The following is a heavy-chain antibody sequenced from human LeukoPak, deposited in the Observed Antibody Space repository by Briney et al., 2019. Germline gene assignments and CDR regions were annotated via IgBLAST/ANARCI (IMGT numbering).Heavy chain of an antibody. J-gene: IGHJ4*02. D-gene: IGHD3-10*01. CDR2: IYHSGST. V-gene: IGHV4-30-2*01. CDR1: GGSISSGGYY. Sequence: SQTLSLTCTVSGGSISSGGYYWSWIRQPPGKGLEWIGYIYHSGSTYYNPSLKSRVTISVDRSKNQFSLKLSSVTAADTAVYYCARGPYYYGSGSQWDYWGQGTLVTVSS. CDR3: ARGPYYYGSGSQWDY.